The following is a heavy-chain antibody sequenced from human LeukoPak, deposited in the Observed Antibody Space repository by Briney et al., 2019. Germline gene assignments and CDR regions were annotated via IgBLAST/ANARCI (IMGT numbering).Heavy chain of an antibody. CDR2: IKQDGSEK. Sequence: GGSLRLSCAASGFTFSRYWMSWVRQAPGKGLEWVANIKQDGSEKYYVDSVKGRFTISRDNAKNSLYLQMNSPRAEDTAVYYCARDLVGDSDYWGQGTLVTVSS. CDR1: GFTFSRYW. V-gene: IGHV3-7*01. CDR3: ARDLVGDSDY. J-gene: IGHJ4*02. D-gene: IGHD1-26*01.